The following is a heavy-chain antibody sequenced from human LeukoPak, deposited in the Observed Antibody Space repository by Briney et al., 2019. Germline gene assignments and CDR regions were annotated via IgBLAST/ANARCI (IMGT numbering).Heavy chain of an antibody. CDR3: ARDRRGYDYDY. Sequence: PGGSLRLSCAASGFTFSSYSMNWVRQAPGKGLEWVSSISSSTYIYYADSVKGRFTISRDDAKNSLYLQMNSLRAEDTAVYYCARDRRGYDYDYWGQGTLVTVSS. J-gene: IGHJ4*02. CDR2: ISSSTYI. V-gene: IGHV3-21*01. CDR1: GFTFSSYS. D-gene: IGHD5-12*01.